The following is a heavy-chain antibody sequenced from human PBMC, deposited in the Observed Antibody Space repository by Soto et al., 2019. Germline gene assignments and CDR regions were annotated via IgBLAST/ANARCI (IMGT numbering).Heavy chain of an antibody. J-gene: IGHJ4*01. D-gene: IGHD3-22*01. Sequence: VGSLRLSCAASGFTFSSYAMSWVRQAPGKGLEWVSAISGSGGSTYYADSVKGRFTISRDNSKNTLYLQMNSLRAEDTAVYYCARKVYSYDGSGYYPFDYCGQRTLVTVSS. CDR1: GFTFSSYA. V-gene: IGHV3-23*01. CDR3: ARKVYSYDGSGYYPFDY. CDR2: ISGSGGST.